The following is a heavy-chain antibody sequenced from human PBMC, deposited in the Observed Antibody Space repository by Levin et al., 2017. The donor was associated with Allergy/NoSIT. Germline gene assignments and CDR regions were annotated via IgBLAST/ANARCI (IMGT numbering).Heavy chain of an antibody. D-gene: IGHD3-10*01. V-gene: IGHV4-59*01. J-gene: IGHJ6*02. CDR2: IYYSGST. Sequence: MPSETLSLTCTVSGDSISGYYWSWIRQAPGKGLEWIGHIYYSGSTNYNPSFKSRTTLSVDMSRNQFSLKLSSVTAGDTAVYYCARDKIIMLRGDTYYYGMDVWGQGTTVTVSS. CDR1: GDSISGYY. CDR3: ARDKIIMLRGDTYYYGMDV.